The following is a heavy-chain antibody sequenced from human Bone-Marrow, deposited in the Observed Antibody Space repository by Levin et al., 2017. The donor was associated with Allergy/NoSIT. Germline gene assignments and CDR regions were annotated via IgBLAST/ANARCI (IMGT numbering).Heavy chain of an antibody. Sequence: PGGSLRLSCAASGFTFRSYAFHWVRQAPGKGLEWVTFISYDGVVQYFADSVKGRFTISRYNSKNTVYLQMNSLRLEDTALYYCARDFSTRYAIDYWGQGTLVTVSS. V-gene: IGHV3-30-3*01. CDR2: ISYDGVVQ. CDR1: GFTFRSYA. J-gene: IGHJ4*02. CDR3: ARDFSTRYAIDY. D-gene: IGHD1-1*01.